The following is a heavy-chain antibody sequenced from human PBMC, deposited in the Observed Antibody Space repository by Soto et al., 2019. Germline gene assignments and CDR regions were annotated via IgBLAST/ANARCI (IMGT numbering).Heavy chain of an antibody. CDR3: ARHRRSSSSSIRYYYGMDV. D-gene: IGHD6-6*01. V-gene: IGHV1-3*01. CDR2: INAGNGNT. Sequence: ASVKVSCKASGYTFTTYAMHWVRQAPGQRLEWMGWINAGNGNTKYSQKFQGRVTITRDTSASTAYMELSSLRSEDTAVYYCARHRRSSSSSIRYYYGMDVWGQGTTVTVSS. J-gene: IGHJ6*02. CDR1: GYTFTTYA.